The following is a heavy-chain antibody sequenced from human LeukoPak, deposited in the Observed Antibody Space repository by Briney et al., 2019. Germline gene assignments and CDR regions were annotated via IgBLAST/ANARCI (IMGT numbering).Heavy chain of an antibody. CDR2: ISGSGGST. J-gene: IGHJ4*02. CDR3: AKREWIQLWLPLSY. Sequence: PGGSLRLSCAASGFTFSSYAMSWVRQAPGKGLEWVSAISGSGGSTYYADSVKGRFTISRDNSKNTLYLQMNSLRAEDTAVYYCAKREWIQLWLPLSYWGQGTLVTVSS. V-gene: IGHV3-23*01. D-gene: IGHD5-18*01. CDR1: GFTFSSYA.